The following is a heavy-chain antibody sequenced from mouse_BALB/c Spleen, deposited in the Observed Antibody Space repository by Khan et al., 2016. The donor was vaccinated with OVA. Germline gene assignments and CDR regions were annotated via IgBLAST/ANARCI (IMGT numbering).Heavy chain of an antibody. CDR1: GYSIPSDYA. Sequence: VQLKESGPGLVKPSQSLSLTCTVTGYSIPSDYAWNWIRQFPGNKLEWMGFITYSGSPAYNPSLKSRMSITRDTSTNQFFLPLTSVTHEDTATYCCARDNDFAYWGQGTLVTVSA. V-gene: IGHV3-2*02. CDR3: ARDNDFAY. D-gene: IGHD2-4*01. CDR2: ITYSGSP. J-gene: IGHJ3*01.